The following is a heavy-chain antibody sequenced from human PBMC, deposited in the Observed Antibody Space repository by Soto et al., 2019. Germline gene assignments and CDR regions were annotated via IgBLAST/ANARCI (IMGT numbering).Heavy chain of an antibody. CDR3: ARDQPGGQLGENGMDV. J-gene: IGHJ6*02. CDR2: IYYSGST. D-gene: IGHD6-6*01. CDR1: GGSISSGGYY. V-gene: IGHV4-31*03. Sequence: SETLSLTCTVSGGSISSGGYYWSWIRQHPGKGLEWIGYIYYSGSTYYNPSLKSRVTISVDTSKNQFSLKLSSVTAADTAVYYCARDQPGGQLGENGMDVWGQGTTVTGSS.